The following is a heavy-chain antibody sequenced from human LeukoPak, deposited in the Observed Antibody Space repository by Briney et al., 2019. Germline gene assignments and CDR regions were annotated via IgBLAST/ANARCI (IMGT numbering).Heavy chain of an antibody. CDR3: ARVDFPDAFDI. J-gene: IGHJ3*02. CDR2: ISHSGTT. V-gene: IGHV4-39*07. CDR1: GGSINSSPYY. Sequence: SETLSLTCSVSGGSINSSPYYWAWIRQPPGKGLGWVGSISHSGTTYYSPSLESRVTVSQDASENQFSLILTSLTVADTAVYYCARVDFPDAFDIWGQGTRVTVSS.